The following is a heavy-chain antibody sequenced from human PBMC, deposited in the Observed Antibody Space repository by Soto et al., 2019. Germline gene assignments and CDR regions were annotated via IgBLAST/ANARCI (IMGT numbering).Heavy chain of an antibody. CDR1: GGSISRSSYY. CDR3: ARRGPDYQGRPFDY. Sequence: SETLSLTCTVSGGSISRSSYYWGWIRQPPGKGLEWIGDMYYSGSTYYNASLKSRVTISVDTSKNQFSLKLSSVTAADTAVYYCARRGPDYQGRPFDYWGQGTLVTVSS. D-gene: IGHD5-12*01. V-gene: IGHV4-39*01. CDR2: MYYSGST. J-gene: IGHJ4*02.